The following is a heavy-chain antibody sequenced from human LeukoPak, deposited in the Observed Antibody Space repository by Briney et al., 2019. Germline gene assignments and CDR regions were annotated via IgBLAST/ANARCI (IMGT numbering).Heavy chain of an antibody. CDR3: ARGSTYYDSSGQVPFDY. CDR2: IKQDGTEK. Sequence: GGSLRLSCAASGFTFSSYWMSWVRQAPGKGLEWVANIKQDGTEKYYVDSVKGRFTISRDNAKNSLYLQMNSLRVEDTAVYYCARGSTYYDSSGQVPFDYWGQGTLVTVSS. D-gene: IGHD3-22*01. V-gene: IGHV3-7*03. CDR1: GFTFSSYW. J-gene: IGHJ4*02.